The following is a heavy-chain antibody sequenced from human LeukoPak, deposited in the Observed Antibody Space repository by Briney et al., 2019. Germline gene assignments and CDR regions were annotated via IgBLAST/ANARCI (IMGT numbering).Heavy chain of an antibody. CDR3: ARGRGYSYGYWFDP. CDR1: GGSISSSSYY. V-gene: IGHV4-39*07. D-gene: IGHD5-18*01. CDR2: IYYSGST. Sequence: SETLSLTCTVSGGSISSSSYYWGWIRQPPGKGLEWIGSIYYSGSTYYNPSLKSRVTISVDTSKNQFSLKLSSVTAADTAVYYCARGRGYSYGYWFDPWGQGTLVTVSS. J-gene: IGHJ5*02.